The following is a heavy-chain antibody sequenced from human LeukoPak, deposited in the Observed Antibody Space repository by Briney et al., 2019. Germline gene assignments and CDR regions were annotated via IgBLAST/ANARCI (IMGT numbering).Heavy chain of an antibody. CDR3: AKGTSSGWSFFDY. J-gene: IGHJ4*02. CDR1: GXTFSSYA. V-gene: IGHV3-23*01. Sequence: GGSLRLSCAASGXTFSSYAVSWVRQAPGKGLEWVSAISGSGGSTYYADSVKGRFTISRDNSKNTLYLQMNSLRAEDTAVYYCAKGTSSGWSFFDYWGQGTLVTVSS. CDR2: ISGSGGST. D-gene: IGHD6-19*01.